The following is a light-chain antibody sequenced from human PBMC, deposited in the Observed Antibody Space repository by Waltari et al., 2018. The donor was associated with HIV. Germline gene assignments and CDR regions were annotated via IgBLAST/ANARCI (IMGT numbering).Light chain of an antibody. CDR1: SSNIGAGYD. Sequence: QSVLTQPPSVSGAPGQRVTIPCTGGSSNIGAGYDVPWYQHLPATAPKLLIYGNSNRPSGVPDRFSGSKSGTSASLAITGLQAEDEADYYCQSYDSSLSWVFGGGTKLTVL. V-gene: IGLV1-40*01. CDR3: QSYDSSLSWV. CDR2: GNS. J-gene: IGLJ3*02.